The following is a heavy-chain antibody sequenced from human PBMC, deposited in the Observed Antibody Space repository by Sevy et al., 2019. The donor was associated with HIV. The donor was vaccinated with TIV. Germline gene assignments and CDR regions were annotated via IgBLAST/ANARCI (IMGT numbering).Heavy chain of an antibody. CDR2: ISGRGGST. V-gene: IGHV3-23*01. CDR3: AKVFGIVVVPAAAGFDY. CDR1: GFTFSSYA. D-gene: IGHD2-2*01. Sequence: GGSLRLCCAASGFTFSSYAMSWVRQAPGKGLEWVSAISGRGGSTCYADSVKGRFTISRDNSKNTLYLQMNSLRAEDTAVYYCAKVFGIVVVPAAAGFDYWVQGTLVTVSS. J-gene: IGHJ4*02.